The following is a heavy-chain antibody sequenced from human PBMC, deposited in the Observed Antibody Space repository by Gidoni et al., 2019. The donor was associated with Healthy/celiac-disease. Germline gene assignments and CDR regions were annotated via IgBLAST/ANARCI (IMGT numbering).Heavy chain of an antibody. CDR2: IYYSGST. V-gene: IGHV4-39*01. D-gene: IGHD2-2*01. J-gene: IGHJ5*02. CDR3: ARSIGYCSSTSCYYWFDP. Sequence: QLQLQESGPGLVKPSENLSLTCTVSGGSISSSSYYWGWIRQPPGKGLEWIGSIYYSGSTYYNPSLKSRVTISVDTSKNQFSLKLSSVTAADTAVYYCARSIGYCSSTSCYYWFDPWGQGTLVTVSS. CDR1: GGSISSSSYY.